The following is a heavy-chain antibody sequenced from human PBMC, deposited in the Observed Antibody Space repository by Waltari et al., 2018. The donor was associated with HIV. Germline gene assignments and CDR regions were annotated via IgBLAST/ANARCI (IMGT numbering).Heavy chain of an antibody. CDR3: ARDWGGSSADITYYYGMDV. CDR2: IWFEGSNK. CDR1: GFAFSRYG. J-gene: IGHJ6*02. V-gene: IGHV3-33*01. Sequence: QVQLVESGGGVVQPGRSLRLSCAASGFAFSRYGMHWVRQAPGQGLEWVTVIWFEGSNKYYAESVKGRFTISRDNSKNTLYLQMHSLRTEDTAVYYCARDWGGSSADITYYYGMDVWGQGTTVTVSS. D-gene: IGHD1-20*01.